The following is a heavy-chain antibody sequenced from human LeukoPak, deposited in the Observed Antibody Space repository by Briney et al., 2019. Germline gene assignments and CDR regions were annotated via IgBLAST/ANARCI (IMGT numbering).Heavy chain of an antibody. J-gene: IGHJ4*02. CDR3: AKDLWKADY. V-gene: IGHV3-23*01. CDR2: IGGDAVST. CDR1: GFTFSSYA. D-gene: IGHD3-3*01. Sequence: GGSLRLSCAASGFTFSSYAMSWVRQAPGKGLEWVSAIGGDAVSTYYADSVKGRFSISRDNSKNTLYLQMNSLRADDTAVYYCAKDLWKADYWGQGTLVTVSS.